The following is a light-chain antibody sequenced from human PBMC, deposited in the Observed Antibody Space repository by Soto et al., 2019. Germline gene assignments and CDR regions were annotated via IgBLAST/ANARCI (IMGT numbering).Light chain of an antibody. CDR1: QSITNS. Sequence: DIQMTQSPPSLSASLGDRVTITCRASQSITNSLNLYQQKSGKAPKLLMYSASSLQSGVPSRFSGSGSGTDFTLTISSLQPEDFATYYCQQSYSPPYTFGQGTKLQIK. V-gene: IGKV1-39*01. CDR2: SAS. CDR3: QQSYSPPYT. J-gene: IGKJ2*01.